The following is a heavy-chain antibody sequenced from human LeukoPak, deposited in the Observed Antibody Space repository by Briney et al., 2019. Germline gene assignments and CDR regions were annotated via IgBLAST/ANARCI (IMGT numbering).Heavy chain of an antibody. Sequence: SETLSLTCTVSGDSISSYYWSWIRLPPGKGLEWIGYIYYSGSTNYNPSLKSRVTMSRDMSKNQFSLKLISVTAADTAVYFCARDRTMAAAFSDWGQGSLVTVSS. CDR3: ARDRTMAAAFSD. J-gene: IGHJ4*02. V-gene: IGHV4-59*12. D-gene: IGHD6-13*01. CDR2: IYYSGST. CDR1: GDSISSYY.